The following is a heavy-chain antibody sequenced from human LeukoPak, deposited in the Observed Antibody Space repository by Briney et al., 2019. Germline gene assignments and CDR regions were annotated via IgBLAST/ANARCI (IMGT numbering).Heavy chain of an antibody. CDR1: GFTFSDYY. V-gene: IGHV3-11*04. D-gene: IGHD4-23*01. CDR3: ARDQAVVKTGGDAFDI. Sequence: GGSLRLSCAASGFTFSDYYMSWIRQAPGKGLEWVSYISSSGSTIYYADSVKGRFTISRDNAKNSLYLQMNSLRAEDTAVYYCARDQAVVKTGGDAFDIWGQGTMVTVSS. CDR2: ISSSGSTI. J-gene: IGHJ3*02.